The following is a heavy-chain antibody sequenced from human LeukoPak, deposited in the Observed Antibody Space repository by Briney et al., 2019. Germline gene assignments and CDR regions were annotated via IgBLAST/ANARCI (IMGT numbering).Heavy chain of an antibody. Sequence: GGCLRLSCAASGFTFSNYAMSWVRQAPGKGLEWVSTISGNAGRTYYADSVKGRFTISRDNSRNTLNLHVSSLRAEDTAVYYCAKDRRDGSGWIIGDSWGQGTLVTAS. CDR1: GFTFSNYA. CDR2: ISGNAGRT. J-gene: IGHJ4*02. V-gene: IGHV3-23*01. CDR3: AKDRRDGSGWIIGDS. D-gene: IGHD6-19*01.